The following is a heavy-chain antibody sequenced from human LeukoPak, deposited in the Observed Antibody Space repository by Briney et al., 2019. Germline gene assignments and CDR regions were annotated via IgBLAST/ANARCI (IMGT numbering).Heavy chain of an antibody. J-gene: IGHJ4*02. V-gene: IGHV4-39*01. CDR1: GGSISSSSYY. CDR2: IYYSGST. CDR3: ARHAPDYSSSSAFDY. Sequence: SETLSLTCTVSGGSISSSSYYWGWIRQPPGKGLEWIGSIYYSGSTYYNPSLKSRVTISVDTSKNQFSLKLSPVTAADTAVYYCARHAPDYSSSSAFDYWGQGTLVTVSS. D-gene: IGHD6-6*01.